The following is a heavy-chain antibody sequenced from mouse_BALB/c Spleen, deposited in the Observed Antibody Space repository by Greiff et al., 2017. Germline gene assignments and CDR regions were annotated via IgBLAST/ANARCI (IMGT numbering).Heavy chain of an antibody. CDR1: GFTFSDYY. V-gene: IGHV5-4*02. D-gene: IGHD2-2*01. CDR3: ARDGYGYDFAY. Sequence: EVHLVESGGGLVKPGGSLKLSCAASGFTFSDYYMYWVRQTPEKRLEWVATISDGGSYTYYPDSVKGRFTISRDNAKNNLYLQMSSLKSEDTAMYCCARDGYGYDFAYWGQGTLVTVSA. CDR2: ISDGGSYT. J-gene: IGHJ3*01.